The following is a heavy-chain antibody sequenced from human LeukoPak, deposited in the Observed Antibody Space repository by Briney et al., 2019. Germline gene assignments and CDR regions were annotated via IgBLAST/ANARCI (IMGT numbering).Heavy chain of an antibody. V-gene: IGHV3-23*01. CDR2: ISTTDGST. CDR1: GFTFSSFD. Sequence: GGSLRLSCAASGFTFSSFDMSWVRQAPGKGLEWVSSISTTDGSTYYADSVKGRFTISRDSSKNTLYLQMHSLRAEDTAVYYCTTDRRTTVTTTWGQGTLVTVSS. D-gene: IGHD4-17*01. J-gene: IGHJ4*02. CDR3: TTDRRTTVTTT.